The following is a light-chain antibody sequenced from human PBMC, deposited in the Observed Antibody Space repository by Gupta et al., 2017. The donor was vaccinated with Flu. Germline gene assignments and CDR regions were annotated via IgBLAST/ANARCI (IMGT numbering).Light chain of an antibody. CDR1: SGVLGGYNY. Sequence: IAISCTGSSGVLGGYNYVSWYQLPPIKAPNLIIFDVSNRPSGVADRFSGSNSATTASVTTAGLHAEEEADYYCTSDTNTNTLVVFGGGTKLTVL. CDR3: TSDTNTNTLVV. J-gene: IGLJ2*01. CDR2: DVS. V-gene: IGLV2-14*03.